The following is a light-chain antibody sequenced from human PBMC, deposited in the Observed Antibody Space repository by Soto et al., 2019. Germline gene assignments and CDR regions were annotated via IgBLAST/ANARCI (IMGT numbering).Light chain of an antibody. V-gene: IGLV2-14*03. CDR1: SSDIGRYNY. Sequence: QSVLTQPASVSGSPGQSITISCTGSSSDIGRYNYVSWYQQLPGKAPKLIIYEVSNRPSGVSDRFSGSKSGNTASLSISGLQTEDEADYYCGSYTSATTGVFGGGTKVTVL. J-gene: IGLJ3*02. CDR2: EVS. CDR3: GSYTSATTGV.